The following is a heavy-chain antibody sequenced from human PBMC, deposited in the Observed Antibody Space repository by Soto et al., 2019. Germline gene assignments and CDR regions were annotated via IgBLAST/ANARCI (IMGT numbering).Heavy chain of an antibody. J-gene: IGHJ4*02. CDR3: ARAAYEILTGYYRH. D-gene: IGHD3-9*01. Sequence: ASVKVSCKASVYTFSSYGISWVRQAPGQGLEWMGWISAYNGNTNYAEKFQGRVTMTTDTSTSTAYMELRSLRSDDTAVYYCARAAYEILTGYYRHWGQGTQVTV. V-gene: IGHV1-18*01. CDR1: VYTFSSYG. CDR2: ISAYNGNT.